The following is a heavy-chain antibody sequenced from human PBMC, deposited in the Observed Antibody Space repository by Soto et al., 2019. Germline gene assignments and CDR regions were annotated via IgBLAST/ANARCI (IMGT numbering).Heavy chain of an antibody. CDR1: GFTFSSYG. V-gene: IGHV3-30*18. D-gene: IGHD6-13*01. Sequence: GGSLRLSCAASGFTFSSYGMHWVRQAPGKGLEWVAVISYDGSNKYYADSVKGRFTISRDNSKNTLYLQMNSLRAEDTAVYYCAKEPTQLVELYYFDYRGQGTLVTVSS. CDR3: AKEPTQLVELYYFDY. CDR2: ISYDGSNK. J-gene: IGHJ4*02.